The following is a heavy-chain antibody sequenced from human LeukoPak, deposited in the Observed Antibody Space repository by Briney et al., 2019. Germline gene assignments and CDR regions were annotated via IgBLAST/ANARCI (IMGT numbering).Heavy chain of an antibody. CDR2: ISSNGGST. V-gene: IGHV3-64*01. J-gene: IGHJ3*02. CDR3: ARWAKGYSYGLFYAFDI. Sequence: GGSLRLSCAASGFTFSNYAMHWVRQAPGKGLEYVSAISSNGGSTYYANSVKGRFTISRDNSKNTLYLQMGSLRAEDMAVYYCARWAKGYSYGLFYAFDIWGQGTMVTVSS. CDR1: GFTFSNYA. D-gene: IGHD5-18*01.